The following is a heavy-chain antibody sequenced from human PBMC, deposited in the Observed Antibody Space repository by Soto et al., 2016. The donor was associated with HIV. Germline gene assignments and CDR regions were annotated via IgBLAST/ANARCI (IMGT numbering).Heavy chain of an antibody. CDR3: ARARYCSGGSCYLDY. CDR2: IGGSGGSI. V-gene: IGHV3-23*01. Sequence: DVELLESGGTLVQPGRSLRLSCEASGFTFDSYTMNWVRQAPGKGLEWVSGIGGSGGSIYYGDSVTGRFTISRDNSKNTLYLQMNSLGVEDTAVYYCARARYCSGGSCYLDYWGQGTLVAVSS. J-gene: IGHJ4*02. CDR1: GFTFDSYT. D-gene: IGHD2-15*01.